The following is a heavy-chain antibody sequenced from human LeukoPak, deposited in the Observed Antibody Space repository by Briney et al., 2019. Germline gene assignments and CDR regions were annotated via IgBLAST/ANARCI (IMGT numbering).Heavy chain of an antibody. D-gene: IGHD2-2*01. J-gene: IGHJ3*02. V-gene: IGHV4-4*09. CDR1: GGSISSYY. Sequence: PSETLSLTCTVSGGSISSYYCSWIRQPAGKGLEWIGYIYTSGSTNYNPSLKSRVTISVDTSKNQFSLKLSSVTAADTAVYYCARHEYQLLDYAFDIWGQGTMVTVSS. CDR2: IYTSGST. CDR3: ARHEYQLLDYAFDI.